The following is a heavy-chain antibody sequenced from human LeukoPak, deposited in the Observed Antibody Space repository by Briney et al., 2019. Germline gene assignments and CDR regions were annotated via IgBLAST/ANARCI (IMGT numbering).Heavy chain of an antibody. CDR1: GGSISSYY. Sequence: SETLSLTCTVSGGSISSYYWSWIRQPPGKGLEWIGYIYYSGSTNYNPSLKSRVTISVDTSKNQFSLKLSSVTAADTAVYYCARSVGYCSGGSCYAGIFDCWGQGNLVTVSS. CDR2: IYYSGST. D-gene: IGHD2-15*01. CDR3: ARSVGYCSGGSCYAGIFDC. V-gene: IGHV4-59*01. J-gene: IGHJ4*02.